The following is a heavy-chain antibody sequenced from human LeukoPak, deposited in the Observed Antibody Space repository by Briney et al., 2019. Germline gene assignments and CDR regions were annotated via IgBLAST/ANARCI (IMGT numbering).Heavy chain of an antibody. CDR3: ARDYSNWFDP. CDR2: ISSSSSYI. J-gene: IGHJ5*02. D-gene: IGHD4-11*01. Sequence: GGSLRLSCAASGFTFSSYDMHWVRQAPGKGLEWVSSISSSSSYIYYADSVKGRFTISRDNAKNSLYLQMNSLRAEDTAVYYCARDYSNWFDPWGQGTLVTVSS. CDR1: GFTFSSYD. V-gene: IGHV3-21*01.